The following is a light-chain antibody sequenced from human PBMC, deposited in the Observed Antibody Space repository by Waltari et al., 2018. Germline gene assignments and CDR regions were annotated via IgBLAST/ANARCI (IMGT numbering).Light chain of an antibody. CDR2: GAS. CDR1: QSVSRA. CDR3: QHYLRLPVT. V-gene: IGKV3-20*01. Sequence: TVSGRASQSVSRALAWYQQKPGQAPRLLIYGASTRATGIPDRFSGSGSGTDFSLTISRLELDDFAVYYCQHYLRLPVTFGQGTTVEI. J-gene: IGKJ1*01.